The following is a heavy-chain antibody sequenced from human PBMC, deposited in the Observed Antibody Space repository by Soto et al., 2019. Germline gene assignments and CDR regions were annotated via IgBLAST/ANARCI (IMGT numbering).Heavy chain of an antibody. CDR2: ISWNSGDI. CDR3: AKDNDWDRGGPFDY. V-gene: IGHV3-9*01. J-gene: IGHJ4*02. Sequence: EVQLVESGGGSVQPGRSLRLSCAASGFSFDDYGMHWVRQGPGKGLEWVSGISWNSGDIYYADSVKGRFTISRDKAKRSLYLQMISLRAEDTDFYDCAKDNDWDRGGPFDYWGQGFVVTVSS. CDR1: GFSFDDYG. D-gene: IGHD3-9*01.